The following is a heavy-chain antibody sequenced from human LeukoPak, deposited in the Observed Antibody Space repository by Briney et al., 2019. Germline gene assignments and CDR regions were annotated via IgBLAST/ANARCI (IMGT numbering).Heavy chain of an antibody. Sequence: ASVKVSCKASGGTFSIYAISWVRQAPGQGLEWMGRIIPIFGTANYAQKFQGRVTITTDESTSTAYMELSSLRSEDTAVYYCARDDSLSGYDLYYFDYWGQGTLVTVSS. CDR1: GGTFSIYA. V-gene: IGHV1-69*05. J-gene: IGHJ4*02. CDR2: IIPIFGTA. D-gene: IGHD5-12*01. CDR3: ARDDSLSGYDLYYFDY.